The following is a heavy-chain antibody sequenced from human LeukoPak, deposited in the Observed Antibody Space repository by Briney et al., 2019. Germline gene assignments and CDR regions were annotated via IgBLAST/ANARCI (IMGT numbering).Heavy chain of an antibody. CDR2: ISSSSSTI. V-gene: IGHV3-48*02. D-gene: IGHD6-6*01. J-gene: IGHJ3*02. CDR3: ARAYSSSSGRDAFDS. CDR1: GFTFNSYN. Sequence: GGSLRLSCAASGFTFNSYNMNWVRQAPGKGLEWVSYISSSSSTIYYADPVKGRFTISRDSAKTSLFLQMNSLRDEDTAVYYCARAYSSSSGRDAFDSWGLGTLVTVSS.